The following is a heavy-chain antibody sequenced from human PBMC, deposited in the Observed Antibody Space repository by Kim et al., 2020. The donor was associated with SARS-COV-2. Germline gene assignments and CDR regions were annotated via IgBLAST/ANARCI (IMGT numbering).Heavy chain of an antibody. D-gene: IGHD1-7*01. V-gene: IGHV7-4-1*02. Sequence: ASVKVSCKASGYSFTSYALNWVRQAPGQGLEWMGWINTNTGNPTYAQAFTGRFVFYVDTSVSTAFLKISSLKAEDTAIYYCARDPPRYNWNSRNWFDPWGQGTLVTVSS. CDR2: INTNTGNP. J-gene: IGHJ5*02. CDR1: GYSFTSYA. CDR3: ARDPPRYNWNSRNWFDP.